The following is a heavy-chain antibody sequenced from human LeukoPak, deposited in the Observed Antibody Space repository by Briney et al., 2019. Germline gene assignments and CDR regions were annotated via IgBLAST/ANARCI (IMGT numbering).Heavy chain of an antibody. Sequence: SETLSLTCTVSGGSISSGSFYWSWIRQPAGKGLEWIGRIYTSGSTNYNPSLRSRVTISVDTSKNQFSLKLNSVTAADTAVYYCARIAGGYYMDVWGKGTTVTISS. D-gene: IGHD3-16*01. J-gene: IGHJ6*03. CDR3: ARIAGGYYMDV. CDR2: IYTSGST. CDR1: GGSISSGSFY. V-gene: IGHV4-61*02.